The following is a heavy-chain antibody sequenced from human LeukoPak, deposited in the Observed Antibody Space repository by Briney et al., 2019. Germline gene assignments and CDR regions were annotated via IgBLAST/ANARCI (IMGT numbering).Heavy chain of an antibody. CDR1: GYTFTGYY. V-gene: IGHV1-69*13. CDR3: ARDANYDEMGWGGDY. CDR2: SIPIFGTA. D-gene: IGHD4/OR15-4a*01. Sequence: ASVKVSCKASGYTFTGYYIHWVRQAPGQGLEWMGGSIPIFGTANYAQKFQGRVTITADESTSTAYMELSSLRSEDTAVYYCARDANYDEMGWGGDYWGQGTLVTVSS. J-gene: IGHJ4*02.